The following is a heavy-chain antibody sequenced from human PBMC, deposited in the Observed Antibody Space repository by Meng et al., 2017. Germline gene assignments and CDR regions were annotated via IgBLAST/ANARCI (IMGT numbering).Heavy chain of an antibody. Sequence: QVQLQESGPGLVKPSQTLSLTCTVSGGSISSGSYYWSWIRQPAGKGLEWIGRIYTSGSTNYNPSLKSRVTISVDTSKNQFSLKLSSVTAADTAVYYCARDRGYSGYDYGYWYFDLWGRGTLVTVSS. CDR1: GGSISSGSYY. V-gene: IGHV4-61*02. J-gene: IGHJ2*01. CDR3: ARDRGYSGYDYGYWYFDL. CDR2: IYTSGST. D-gene: IGHD5-12*01.